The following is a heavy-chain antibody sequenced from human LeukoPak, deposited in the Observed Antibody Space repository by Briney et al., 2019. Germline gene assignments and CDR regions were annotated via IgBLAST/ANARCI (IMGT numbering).Heavy chain of an antibody. J-gene: IGHJ4*02. CDR1: GFTFSNYD. V-gene: IGHV3-13*01. CDR2: IGTAADT. D-gene: IGHD1-7*01. Sequence: GGSLRLSCAASGFTFSNYDMHWVRQATGRGLEWVSSIGTAADTYYPGSVKGRFTISSENAKNSLYLQMNSLRAGDTAVYYCARGPIVGITETKGYFDYWGQGILVTVSS. CDR3: ARGPIVGITETKGYFDY.